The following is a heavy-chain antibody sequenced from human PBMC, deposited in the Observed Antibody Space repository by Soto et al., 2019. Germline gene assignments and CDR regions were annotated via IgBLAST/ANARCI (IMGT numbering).Heavy chain of an antibody. V-gene: IGHV3-21*01. CDR1: GFNFSRSS. D-gene: IGHD2-2*01. Sequence: EVQVVESGGGLVEPGGSLRLSCAASGFNFSRSSMNWVRQAPGKGLEWVASISTSSNLIYYEDSVKGRFTVSRDNTKNSMYLQMISLRAGDTAIYYCARGMKTAVFYGMDVWGQGTTVTVSS. CDR2: ISTSSNLI. J-gene: IGHJ6*02. CDR3: ARGMKTAVFYGMDV.